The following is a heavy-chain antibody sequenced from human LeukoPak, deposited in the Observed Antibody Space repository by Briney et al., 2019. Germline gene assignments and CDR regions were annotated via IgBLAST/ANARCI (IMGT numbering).Heavy chain of an antibody. CDR2: IYTTGKI. J-gene: IGHJ4*02. D-gene: IGHD3-16*01. V-gene: IGHV4-4*07. CDR3: ARHGYTASHYFLDF. Sequence: SETLSLTCTVSSGSINSYYWGWVRQPAGRGLEWIGRIYTTGKIDYNPSLKSRLTMSVDTSKRQFSLNLTSVTAADTAIYFCARHGYTASHYFLDFWSQGTLVTVSS. CDR1: SGSINSYY.